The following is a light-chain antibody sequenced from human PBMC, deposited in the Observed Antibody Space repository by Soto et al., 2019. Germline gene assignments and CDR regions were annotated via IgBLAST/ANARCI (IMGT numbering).Light chain of an antibody. CDR1: SSDVGAYNF. CDR3: SSYTSSSTYV. J-gene: IGLJ1*01. CDR2: DVS. Sequence: QSVLTQPASVSGSPGESITISCTGTSSDVGAYNFVSWYQQDPGKAPKLMIYDVSSRPSGVSNRFSGSKSGPTASLTISGLQAEDEADYYCSSYTSSSTYVFGTGTKLTVL. V-gene: IGLV2-14*01.